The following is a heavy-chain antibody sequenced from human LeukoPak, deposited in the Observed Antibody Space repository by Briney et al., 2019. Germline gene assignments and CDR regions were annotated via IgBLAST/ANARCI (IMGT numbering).Heavy chain of an antibody. V-gene: IGHV3-74*01. CDR1: GFTFITYW. CDR2: INSDGSTT. Sequence: GGSLRLSCAASGFTFITYWMHWIRQAPGKGLVWVSSINSDGSTTTYADPVKGRFTISRDNAKNMVYLQMNSLRAEDTAVYYCARAFGSGSQVINYFDFWGQGTLVTVSS. J-gene: IGHJ4*02. CDR3: ARAFGSGSQVINYFDF. D-gene: IGHD3-10*01.